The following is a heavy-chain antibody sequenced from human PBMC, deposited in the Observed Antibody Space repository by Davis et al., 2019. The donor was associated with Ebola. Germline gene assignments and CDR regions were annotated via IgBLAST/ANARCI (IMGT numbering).Heavy chain of an antibody. CDR1: GGSFSGYY. Sequence: SETLSLTCAVYGGSFSGYYWSWIRQPPGKGLEWIGEINHSGSTNYNPSLKSRVTISVDTSENQFSLKLSSVTAADTAVYYCASPPGYYGMDVWGQGTTVTVSS. J-gene: IGHJ6*02. CDR2: INHSGST. V-gene: IGHV4-34*01. CDR3: ASPPGYYGMDV.